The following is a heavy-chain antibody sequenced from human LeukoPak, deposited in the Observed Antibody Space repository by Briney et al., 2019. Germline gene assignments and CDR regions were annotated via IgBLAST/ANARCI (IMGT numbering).Heavy chain of an antibody. CDR3: ATETIGRHYDY. V-gene: IGHV3-21*01. CDR2: IGPTGTDR. D-gene: IGHD1-14*01. CDR1: GFTFSSCG. J-gene: IGHJ4*02. Sequence: GGSLRLSCAASGFTFSSCGFNWVRQAPGKGLEWVSSIGPTGTDRYYADPVRGRFTISRDNAKNSMYLQMDSLRDEDTAVYYCATETIGRHYDYWGQGTLLTVSS.